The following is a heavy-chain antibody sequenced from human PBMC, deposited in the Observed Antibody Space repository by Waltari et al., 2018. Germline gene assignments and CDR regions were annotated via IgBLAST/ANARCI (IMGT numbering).Heavy chain of an antibody. Sequence: EVQLVESGGGLVQPGGSLRLSCAASGFTFSSYWMHWVRQAPGKGVVGVSRINGEGSSPSNADSVKGLFTISRDNAKNTLYLPMNSLRAEDTAVYYCARGGGSYSGYWGQGTLVTVSS. V-gene: IGHV3-74*01. J-gene: IGHJ4*02. CDR1: GFTFSSYW. D-gene: IGHD1-26*01. CDR2: INGEGSSP. CDR3: ARGGGSYSGY.